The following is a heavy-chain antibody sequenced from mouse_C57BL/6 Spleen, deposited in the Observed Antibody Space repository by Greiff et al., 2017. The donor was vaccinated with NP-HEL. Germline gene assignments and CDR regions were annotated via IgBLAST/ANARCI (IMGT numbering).Heavy chain of an antibody. Sequence: QVQLKESGPELVKPGASVKISCKASGYAFSSSWMNWVKQRPGKGLEWIGRIYPGDGDTNYNGKFKGKATLTADKSSSTAYMQLSSLTSEDSAVYFCARAEPYDYGDYWGQGTTLTVSS. CDR3: ARAEPYDYGDY. CDR2: IYPGDGDT. V-gene: IGHV1-82*01. CDR1: GYAFSSSW. J-gene: IGHJ2*01. D-gene: IGHD2-4*01.